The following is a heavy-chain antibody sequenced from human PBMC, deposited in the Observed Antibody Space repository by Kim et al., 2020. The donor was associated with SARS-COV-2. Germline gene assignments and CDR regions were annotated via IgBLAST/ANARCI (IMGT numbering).Heavy chain of an antibody. V-gene: IGHV3-53*01. Sequence: RFTISRDNSKNTLYLQMNSLRAEDTAVYYCARAQKSDYYDSSGYSNAFDIWGQGTMVTVSS. D-gene: IGHD3-22*01. CDR3: ARAQKSDYYDSSGYSNAFDI. J-gene: IGHJ3*02.